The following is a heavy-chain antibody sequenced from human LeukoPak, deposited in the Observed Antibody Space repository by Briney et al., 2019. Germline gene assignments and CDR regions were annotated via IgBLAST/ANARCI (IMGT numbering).Heavy chain of an antibody. CDR2: ISYDGSNK. D-gene: IGHD4-17*01. CDR1: GFTFSSYS. Sequence: QTGGSLRLSCAASGFTFSSYSMNWVRQAPGKGLEWVAVISYDGSNKYYADSVKGRFTISRDNSKNTLYLQMNSLRAEDTAVYYCARAPDLYGDYEDWFDPWGQGTLVTVSS. CDR3: ARAPDLYGDYEDWFDP. J-gene: IGHJ5*02. V-gene: IGHV3-30*03.